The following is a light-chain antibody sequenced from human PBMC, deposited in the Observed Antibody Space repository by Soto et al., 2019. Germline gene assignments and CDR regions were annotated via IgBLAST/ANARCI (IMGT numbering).Light chain of an antibody. J-gene: IGKJ5*01. CDR1: QSLVHSDGIAY. Sequence: DVVMTQSPLSLPVTLGQPASISCRSNQSLVHSDGIAYFSWFQQRPGRSPRRLIYKVSNRDSGVPARFSGSGSATDFALKISRVEAEDVGVYSCMQGSHWPITFGQGTRLEIK. CDR2: KVS. V-gene: IGKV2-30*02. CDR3: MQGSHWPIT.